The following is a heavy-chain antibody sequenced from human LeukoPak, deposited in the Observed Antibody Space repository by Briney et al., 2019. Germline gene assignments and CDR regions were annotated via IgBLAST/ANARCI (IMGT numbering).Heavy chain of an antibody. CDR3: AKDLSSAITSALVLDV. D-gene: IGHD3-22*01. CDR2: LSLDGSST. CDR1: GFTFSSYW. V-gene: IGHV3-74*01. Sequence: GGSLRLSCAASGFTFSSYWIHWVRQAPGKGLVWVSRLSLDGSSTYYADSVKGRFTISRDNSKNTLYLQMNSLRAEDTAVYYCAKDLSSAITSALVLDVWGQGTTV. J-gene: IGHJ6*02.